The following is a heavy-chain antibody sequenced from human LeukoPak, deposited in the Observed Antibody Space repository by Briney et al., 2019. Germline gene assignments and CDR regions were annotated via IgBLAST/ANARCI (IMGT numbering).Heavy chain of an antibody. V-gene: IGHV4-59*05. CDR2: IYYSGTT. D-gene: IGHD6-13*01. Sequence: PSETLSLTCTVSGGSISSFYWSWIRQPPGKRLEWIGSIYYSGTTSYNPSLKSRVTISVDTSKNQFSLMLTSVTASDTAVYFCGGAATGTVGWFDPWGQGTLVTVSS. CDR3: GGAATGTVGWFDP. CDR1: GGSISSFY. J-gene: IGHJ5*02.